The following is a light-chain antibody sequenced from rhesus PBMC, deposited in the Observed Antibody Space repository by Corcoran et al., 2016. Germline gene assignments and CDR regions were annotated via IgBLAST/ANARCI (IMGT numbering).Light chain of an antibody. J-gene: IGLJ6*01. CDR2: EVS. CDR3: NSYAGSKTFV. V-gene: IGLV2-32*02. Sequence: QAALTQPRSVSGSPGQSVTISCTGTSSDIGGYNYVSWYQQHPGTAPKLMICEVSKRPSGVSDRFSGSKSGNTASLTISGLQAEDEADYYCNSYAGSKTFVFGSGTKLTVL. CDR1: SSDIGGYNY.